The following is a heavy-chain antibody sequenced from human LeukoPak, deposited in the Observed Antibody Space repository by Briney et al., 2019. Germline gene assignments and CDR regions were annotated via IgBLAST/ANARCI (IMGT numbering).Heavy chain of an antibody. CDR2: ISSTGGTT. CDR3: ARDPYSGSYGNYYYYFMDV. V-gene: IGHV3-21*01. J-gene: IGHJ6*03. D-gene: IGHD1-26*01. CDR1: GITFSSYG. Sequence: GGSLRLSCAAYGITFSSYGMSWVRQAPGKGLEWVSSISSTGGTTYYADSVKGRFTISRDNAKNSLYLQMNSLRAEDTAVYYCARDPYSGSYGNYYYYFMDVWGKGTTVTISS.